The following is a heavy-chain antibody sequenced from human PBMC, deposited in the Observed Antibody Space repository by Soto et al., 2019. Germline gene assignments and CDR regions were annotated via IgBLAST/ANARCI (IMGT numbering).Heavy chain of an antibody. CDR3: ARDWGYCTNGVCFPPYYMDV. J-gene: IGHJ6*03. D-gene: IGHD2-8*01. V-gene: IGHV4-59*01. CDR1: GGSISSYY. Sequence: PSETLSLTCTVTGGSISSYYWSWIRQPPGKGLEWIGYIYYSGSTNYNPSLKSRVTISVDTSKNQFSLKLSSVTAADTAVYYCARDWGYCTNGVCFPPYYMDVWGKGTTVTVSS. CDR2: IYYSGST.